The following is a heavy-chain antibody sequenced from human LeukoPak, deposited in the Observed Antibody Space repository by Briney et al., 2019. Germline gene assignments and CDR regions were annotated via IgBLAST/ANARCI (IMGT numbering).Heavy chain of an antibody. D-gene: IGHD5-12*01. Sequence: ASVKVSCKASGYTFTGYYMHWVRQAPGQGLEWMGWINPNSGGTNYAQKFQGRVTMTRDTSISTAYMELSRLRSDDTAVYYCARGEWLRFGNYYYYGMDVWGQGTTVTASS. CDR2: INPNSGGT. J-gene: IGHJ6*02. V-gene: IGHV1-2*02. CDR1: GYTFTGYY. CDR3: ARGEWLRFGNYYYYGMDV.